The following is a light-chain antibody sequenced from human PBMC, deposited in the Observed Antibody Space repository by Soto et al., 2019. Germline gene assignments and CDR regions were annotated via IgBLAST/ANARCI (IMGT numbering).Light chain of an antibody. V-gene: IGKV1-5*01. CDR3: QQYDSFSKT. Sequence: DIQMTQSPSTLSASVGDRVTITCRASQSIRSWLAWYQQKPGKAPQLLIYDASNLESGVPSRFSGSGSGTEFTLTISSLQPHDFATYYCQQYDSFSKTFGRGTKVQVE. CDR2: DAS. J-gene: IGKJ1*01. CDR1: QSIRSW.